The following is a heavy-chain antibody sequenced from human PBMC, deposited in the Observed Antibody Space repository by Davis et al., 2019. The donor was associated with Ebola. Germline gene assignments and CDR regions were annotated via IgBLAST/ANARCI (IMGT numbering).Heavy chain of an antibody. CDR1: GYTFTDFH. J-gene: IGHJ1*01. CDR2: INANSGIT. V-gene: IGHV1-2*02. CDR3: ARVAVTGIGYFHH. Sequence: ASVKVSCKASGYTFTDFHIHWVRQAPGQGLEWTGWINANSGITDFAQKFQGRVTMTRDTSISTVYMQLSSLTSDDTAVYYCARVAVTGIGYFHHWGQGTLVTVSS. D-gene: IGHD6-13*01.